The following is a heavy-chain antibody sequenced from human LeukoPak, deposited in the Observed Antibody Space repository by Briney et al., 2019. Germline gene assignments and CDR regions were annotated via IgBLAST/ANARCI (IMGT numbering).Heavy chain of an antibody. Sequence: PGGSLRLSCAASGFTFNSYGMSWVRQAPEKGLEWVATISGSGGGTYYADSVKGRFTISRDDSKNTLYLQMNSLRAEDTAVYYCAKDLGRYRNNYFDYWGQGTLVTVSS. J-gene: IGHJ4*02. V-gene: IGHV3-23*01. CDR3: AKDLGRYRNNYFDY. D-gene: IGHD1-26*01. CDR2: ISGSGGGT. CDR1: GFTFNSYG.